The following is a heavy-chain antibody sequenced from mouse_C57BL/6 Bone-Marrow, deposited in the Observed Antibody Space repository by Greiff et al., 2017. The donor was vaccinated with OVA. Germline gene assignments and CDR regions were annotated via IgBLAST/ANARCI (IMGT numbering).Heavy chain of an antibody. CDR1: GYSFTGYY. D-gene: IGHD1-1*01. Sequence: VQLQQSGPELVKPGASVKISCKASGYSFTGYYMNWVKQSPGKSLEWIGEINPSTGGTTYNQKFKAKATLTVDKSSSTAYMQLKSLTSEDSAVYYCARGFYYYGSSYVWYFDVWGTGTTVTVSS. J-gene: IGHJ1*03. CDR3: ARGFYYYGSSYVWYFDV. CDR2: INPSTGGT. V-gene: IGHV1-42*01.